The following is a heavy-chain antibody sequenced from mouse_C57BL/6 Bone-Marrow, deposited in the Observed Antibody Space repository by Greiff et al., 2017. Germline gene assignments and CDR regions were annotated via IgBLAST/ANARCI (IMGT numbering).Heavy chain of an antibody. CDR3: ARGAHYDYDGFAY. Sequence: QVQLKESGAELVKPGASVKMSCKASGYTFTTYPIEWMKQNPGKSLEWIGNFHPYNDDTKYNEKFKGKATLTVEKSSSTVYLELSRLTSDDSAVYYCARGAHYDYDGFAYWGQGTLVTVSA. V-gene: IGHV1-47*01. D-gene: IGHD2-4*01. J-gene: IGHJ3*01. CDR1: GYTFTTYP. CDR2: FHPYNDDT.